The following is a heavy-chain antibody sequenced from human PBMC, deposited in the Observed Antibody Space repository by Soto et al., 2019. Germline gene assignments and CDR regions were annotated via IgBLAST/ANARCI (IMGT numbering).Heavy chain of an antibody. CDR3: AKDPSYYDFWSGPGGWFGP. CDR2: ISGSGGST. CDR1: GFTFSSYA. D-gene: IGHD3-3*01. Sequence: GGSLRLSCAASGFTFSSYAMSWVRQAPGKGLEWVSAISGSGGSTYYADSVKGRFTISRDSSKNTLYLQLNSLRAEDTALYYCAKDPSYYDFWSGPGGWFGPWGQGTLVTVSS. V-gene: IGHV3-23*01. J-gene: IGHJ5*02.